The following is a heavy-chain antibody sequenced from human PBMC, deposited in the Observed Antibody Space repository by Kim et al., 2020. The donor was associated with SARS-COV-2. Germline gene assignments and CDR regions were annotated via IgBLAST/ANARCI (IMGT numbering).Heavy chain of an antibody. Sequence: LKSRVTISVDKSKNQFSLKLSSVTAADTAVYYCARAIYGGGYYYYYGMDVWGQGTTVTVSS. V-gene: IGHV4-4*02. D-gene: IGHD1-26*01. J-gene: IGHJ6*02. CDR3: ARAIYGGGYYYYYGMDV.